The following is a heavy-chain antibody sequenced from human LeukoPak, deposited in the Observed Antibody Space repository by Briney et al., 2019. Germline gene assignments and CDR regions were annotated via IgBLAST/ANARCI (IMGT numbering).Heavy chain of an antibody. CDR3: ARVVAYGSGSYYTSD. CDR2: ISAYNGNT. J-gene: IGHJ4*02. D-gene: IGHD3-10*01. Sequence: GASVKVSCKASGYTFTSYGISWVRQAPGQGLEWMGWISAYNGNTNYAQKLQGRVTMTTDTSTSTAYMELRSLRSDGTAVYYCARVVAYGSGSYYTSDWGQGTLVTVSS. V-gene: IGHV1-18*01. CDR1: GYTFTSYG.